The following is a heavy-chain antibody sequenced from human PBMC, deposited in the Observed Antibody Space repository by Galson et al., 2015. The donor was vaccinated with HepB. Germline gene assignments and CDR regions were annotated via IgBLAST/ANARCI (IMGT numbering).Heavy chain of an antibody. D-gene: IGHD6-19*01. Sequence: SVKVSCKASGYTFTSYGISWVRQAPGQGLEWMGWISAYNGNTNYAQKLQGRVTMTTDTSTSTAYMELRSLRSDDTAVYYCARAGSFVSSGGWYFSPKYNWFDPWGQGTLVTVSS. J-gene: IGHJ5*02. CDR1: GYTFTSYG. CDR2: ISAYNGNT. V-gene: IGHV1-18*04. CDR3: ARAGSFVSSGGWYFSPKYNWFDP.